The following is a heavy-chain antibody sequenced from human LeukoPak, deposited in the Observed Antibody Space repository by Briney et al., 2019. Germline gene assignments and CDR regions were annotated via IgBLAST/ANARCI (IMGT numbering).Heavy chain of an antibody. CDR2: FDPEDGET. CDR3: ATDPHDFVWGGYPPY. D-gene: IGHD3-16*02. Sequence: ASVKVSCKVSGYTLTELSMHWVRQAPGKGLEWMGGFDPEDGETIYAQKFQGRVTMTEDTSTDTAYMELSSLRSEDTAVYYCATDPHDFVWGGYPPYWGQGTLVTVSS. J-gene: IGHJ4*02. V-gene: IGHV1-24*01. CDR1: GYTLTELS.